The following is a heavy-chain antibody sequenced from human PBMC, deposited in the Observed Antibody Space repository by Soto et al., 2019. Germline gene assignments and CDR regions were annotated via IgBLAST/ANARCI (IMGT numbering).Heavy chain of an antibody. CDR3: VKDIEAGGAGY. Sequence: SVRLSCTASEFTSDDHGIHWVRQPPGKGLEWVSGFIWNTEYTDYADSVNGRFTVSSDNAKNFVYLLMKSLSAETTVLYFFVKDIEAGGAGYRGQGTLLSVS. J-gene: IGHJ4*02. V-gene: IGHV3-9*02. CDR2: FIWNTEYT. D-gene: IGHD3-16*01. CDR1: EFTSDDHG.